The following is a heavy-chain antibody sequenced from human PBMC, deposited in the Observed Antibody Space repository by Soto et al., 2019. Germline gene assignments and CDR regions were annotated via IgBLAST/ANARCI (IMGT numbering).Heavy chain of an antibody. CDR3: DKGFHSPIFPAKSHKMDV. CDR2: ISGTGGST. D-gene: IGHD3-9*01. CDR1: GFTFSNYA. V-gene: IGHV3-23*01. J-gene: IGHJ6*02. Sequence: VQLLESGGDLVQPGGSLRLSCEASGFTFSNYAMSWVRQAPGKGLEWVSVISGTGGSTNYADSAKGRFTISRDHSMNTLYLQMNRLSAEGTAVNYGDKGFHSPIFPAKSHKMDVCGQGTTVIVSS.